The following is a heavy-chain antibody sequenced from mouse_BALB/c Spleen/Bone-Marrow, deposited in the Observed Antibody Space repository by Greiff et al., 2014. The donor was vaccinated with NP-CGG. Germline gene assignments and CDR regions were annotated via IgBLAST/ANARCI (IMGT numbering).Heavy chain of an antibody. CDR3: ASYYYGSSRFAY. Sequence: SGAELVKPGASVKLSCTAFGFNIKDTYMHWVKQRPEQGLEWIGRIDPANGNTKYDPKFQGKATITADTSSNTAYLQLSSLTSEDTAVYYCASYYYGSSRFAYWGQGTLVTASA. V-gene: IGHV14-3*02. D-gene: IGHD1-1*01. CDR2: IDPANGNT. CDR1: GFNIKDTY. J-gene: IGHJ3*01.